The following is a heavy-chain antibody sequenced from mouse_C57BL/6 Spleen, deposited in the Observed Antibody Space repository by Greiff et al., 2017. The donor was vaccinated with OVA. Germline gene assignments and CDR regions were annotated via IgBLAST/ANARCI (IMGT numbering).Heavy chain of an antibody. CDR3: VREEVYYGNYVRWWYFDV. V-gene: IGHV10-3*01. CDR1: GFTFNTYA. CDR2: IRSKSSNYAT. Sequence: EVQLVESGGGLVQPKGSLKLSCAASGFTFNTYAMHWVRQAPGKGLEWVARIRSKSSNYATYYADSVKDRFTISRDDSQSMLYLQMNNLKTEDTAMYYCVREEVYYGNYVRWWYFDVWGTGTTVTVSS. D-gene: IGHD2-1*01. J-gene: IGHJ1*03.